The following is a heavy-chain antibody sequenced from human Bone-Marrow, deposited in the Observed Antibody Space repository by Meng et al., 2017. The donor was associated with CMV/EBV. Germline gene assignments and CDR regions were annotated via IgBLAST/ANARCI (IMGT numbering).Heavy chain of an antibody. J-gene: IGHJ4*02. V-gene: IGHV3-30-3*01. CDR1: GFTFSSYA. CDR3: ARDPGGYFDY. D-gene: IGHD3-10*01. Sequence: QVQLVESGGGGVQPGRSLRLSCAASGFTFSSYAMHWVRQAPGKGLEWVAVISYDGSNKYYADSVKGRFTISRDNSKNTLYLQMNSLRAEDTAVYYCARDPGGYFDYWGQGTLVTVSS. CDR2: ISYDGSNK.